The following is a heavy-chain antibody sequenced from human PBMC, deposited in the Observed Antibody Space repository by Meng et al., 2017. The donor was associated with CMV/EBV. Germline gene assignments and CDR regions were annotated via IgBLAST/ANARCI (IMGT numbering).Heavy chain of an antibody. Sequence: QGQLQESGPGLVKPSQTLSLTCTVSGGSISSGSYYWSWIRQPARKGLEWIGRIYTSGSTNYNPSLKRRVTISVDTSKNQFSLKLSSVTAADTAVYYCAREAFKVLFFPFDPWGQGTLVTVSS. D-gene: IGHD1-1*01. V-gene: IGHV4-61*02. CDR3: AREAFKVLFFPFDP. J-gene: IGHJ5*02. CDR1: GGSISSGSYY. CDR2: IYTSGST.